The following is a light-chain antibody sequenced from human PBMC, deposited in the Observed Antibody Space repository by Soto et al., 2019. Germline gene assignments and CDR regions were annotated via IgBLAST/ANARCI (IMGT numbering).Light chain of an antibody. CDR3: QQSYSVPHT. J-gene: IGKJ2*01. CDR1: QNIFSY. CDR2: AAS. Sequence: DIQMTLSPSSLSASAGYSVTITCRASQNIFSYLSWYQHKPGKAPKLLIYAASSLQSGVPSRFSGSGSGTDFALTISSLQPEDFATFYCQQSYSVPHTFGQGTKVEI. V-gene: IGKV1-39*01.